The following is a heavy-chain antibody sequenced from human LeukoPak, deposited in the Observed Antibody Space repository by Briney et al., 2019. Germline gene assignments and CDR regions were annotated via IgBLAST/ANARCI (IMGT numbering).Heavy chain of an antibody. CDR1: GGSISSGDYY. CDR2: IYYSGST. Sequence: SEALSLTCTVSGGSISSGDYYWSWIRQPPGKGLEWFGYIYYSGSTYYNPSLKSRVTISVDTSKNQFSLKLSSVTAADTAVYYCARLWGPSYDFWSGYYTGLDYWGQGTLVTVSS. V-gene: IGHV4-30-4*08. J-gene: IGHJ4*02. CDR3: ARLWGPSYDFWSGYYTGLDY. D-gene: IGHD3-3*01.